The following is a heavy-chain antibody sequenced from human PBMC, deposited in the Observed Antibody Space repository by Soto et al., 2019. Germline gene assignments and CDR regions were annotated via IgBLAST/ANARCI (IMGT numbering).Heavy chain of an antibody. Sequence: GGSLRLSCAASGFTFDDYAMHWVRQAPGKGLEWVSGISCNSGSIGYADSVKGRFTISRDTAKNSLYLQMNSLRAEDTALYYCEKDGGGGDAGALLDYGGRGT. D-gene: IGHD3-16*01. V-gene: IGHV3-9*01. CDR3: EKDGGGGDAGALLDY. CDR2: ISCNSGSI. J-gene: IGHJ4*02. CDR1: GFTFDDYA.